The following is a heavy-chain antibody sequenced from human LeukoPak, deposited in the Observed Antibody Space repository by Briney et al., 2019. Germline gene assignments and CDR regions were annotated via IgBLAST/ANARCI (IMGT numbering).Heavy chain of an antibody. CDR3: ARTDSGWLDY. Sequence: SQTLSLTCAISGDSVSNNNAARNWIRQSPSRGLEWLGRTYYRSKWYKSYAVSVKSRITINPDTSKNQFSLQLNSVTPEDTAVYYCARTDSGWLDYWGQGTLVTVSS. CDR1: GDSVSNNNAA. D-gene: IGHD6-19*01. CDR2: TYYRSKWYK. J-gene: IGHJ4*02. V-gene: IGHV6-1*01.